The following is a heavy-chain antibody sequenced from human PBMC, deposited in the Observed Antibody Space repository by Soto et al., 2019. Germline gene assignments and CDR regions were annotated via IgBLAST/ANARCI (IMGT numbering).Heavy chain of an antibody. CDR2: ISGDGNDK. D-gene: IGHD1-26*01. CDR3: VPGASRAHHPLDS. V-gene: IGHV3-30*03. CDR1: GFVFRNFG. J-gene: IGHJ4*02. Sequence: QVQLVECGGGVVQPGRSLRLSCAASGFVFRNFGMHWVRRGPGKGLEWVATISGDGNDKYYPDSMKGRFNISRDNFNITLYLQLNGLRPEDTAVYHCVPGASRAHHPLDSCGQGFLVTVSS.